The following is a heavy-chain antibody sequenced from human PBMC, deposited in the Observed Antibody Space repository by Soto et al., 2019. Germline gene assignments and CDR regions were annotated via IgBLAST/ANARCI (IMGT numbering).Heavy chain of an antibody. CDR2: IYWNDDR. V-gene: IGHV2-5*01. CDR1: GFSLTTYGVG. Sequence: QSTLKASGPTLVRPTQPLTLTCAFSGFSLTTYGVGVGWIRQPPGKALEWLALIYWNDDRRYRPSLKSRLPIPHDTSKNQLVLTMTNIDPVDTATYYCVHSNSSAPNYCWGQGTLVTVSA. CDR3: VHSNSSAPNYC. J-gene: IGHJ4*02. D-gene: IGHD6-19*01.